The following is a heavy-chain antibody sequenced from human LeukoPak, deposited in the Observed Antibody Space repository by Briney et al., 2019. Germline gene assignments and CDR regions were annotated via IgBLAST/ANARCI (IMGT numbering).Heavy chain of an antibody. V-gene: IGHV3-9*01. J-gene: IGHJ4*02. CDR3: ARDPNALDF. CDR2: IIWNSGSI. CDR1: GFIFNNYA. Sequence: PGGSLRLPCAGSGFIFNNYAMHWVRQPPGKGLEWVSGIIWNSGSIDYADSVKGRFTFSRDNAKNSLYLQMNSLRDEDTAVYYCARDPNALDFWGQGTLVTVSS.